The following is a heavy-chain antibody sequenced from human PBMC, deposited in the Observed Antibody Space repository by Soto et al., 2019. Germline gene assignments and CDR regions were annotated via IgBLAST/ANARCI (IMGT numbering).Heavy chain of an antibody. V-gene: IGHV3-30*18. CDR1: GFTFSSYG. CDR2: ISYDGSNK. Sequence: ESGGGVVQPGRSLRLSCAASGFTFSSYGMHWVRQAPGKGLEWVAVISYDGSNKYYADSVKGRFTISRDNSKNTLYLQMNSLRAEDTAVYYCAKDGSNSYYYYYGMDVWGQGTTVTVSS. J-gene: IGHJ6*02. D-gene: IGHD4-4*01. CDR3: AKDGSNSYYYYYGMDV.